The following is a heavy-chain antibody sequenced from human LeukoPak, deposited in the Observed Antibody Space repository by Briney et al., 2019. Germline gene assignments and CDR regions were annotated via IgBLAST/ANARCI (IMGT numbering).Heavy chain of an antibody. Sequence: GGSLRLSCAASGFTFSSYGMHWVRQAPGKGLEWVAVIWYDGSNKYYADSVKGRFTISRDNSKNTLYLQTNSLRAEDTAVYYCATAAGYGDYVFDYWGQGTLVTVSS. CDR2: IWYDGSNK. CDR1: GFTFSSYG. CDR3: ATAAGYGDYVFDY. D-gene: IGHD4-17*01. V-gene: IGHV3-33*01. J-gene: IGHJ4*02.